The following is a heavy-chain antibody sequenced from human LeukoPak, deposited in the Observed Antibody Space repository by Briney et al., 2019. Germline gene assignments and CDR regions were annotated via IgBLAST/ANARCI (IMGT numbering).Heavy chain of an antibody. V-gene: IGHV1-18*01. Sequence: ASVKVSCKASGYTFTSYGISWVRHTPEQGLEWMGWISAYNGNTNYAQKLQGRVSMTTDTSTSTAYMELRSLRSDDTAVYYCARGLSGLPIDYWGQGTLVTVSS. J-gene: IGHJ4*02. CDR3: ARGLSGLPIDY. CDR2: ISAYNGNT. D-gene: IGHD3-10*01. CDR1: GYTFTSYG.